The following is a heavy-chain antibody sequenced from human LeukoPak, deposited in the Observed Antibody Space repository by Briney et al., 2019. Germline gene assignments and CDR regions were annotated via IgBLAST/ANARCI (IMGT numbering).Heavy chain of an antibody. J-gene: IGHJ3*02. CDR1: GYTFTSYD. Sequence: GASVKVSCKASGYTFTSYDINWVRQATGQGLEWMGWMNHNSGNTGYAQKFQGRVTMTRNTSISTAYMELSSLRSEDTAVYYCARVFGPPSWYDFWSGYKPTDAFDIWGQGTMVTVSS. V-gene: IGHV1-8*01. CDR3: ARVFGPPSWYDFWSGYKPTDAFDI. CDR2: MNHNSGNT. D-gene: IGHD3-3*01.